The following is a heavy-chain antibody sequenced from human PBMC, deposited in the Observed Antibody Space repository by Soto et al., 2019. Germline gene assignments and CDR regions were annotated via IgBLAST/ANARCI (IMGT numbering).Heavy chain of an antibody. Sequence: QITLKESGPTLVKPTQTLTLTCTFSGFSLSTSGVGVGWIRQPPGKALEWLALIYWDDDKRYSPSLQSRLTITKDTSKNQVVLTVTNMDPVDPATYYCAHRSLAVWGFDYWGQGTLVTVSS. D-gene: IGHD7-27*01. CDR2: IYWDDDK. CDR3: AHRSLAVWGFDY. CDR1: GFSLSTSGVG. V-gene: IGHV2-5*02. J-gene: IGHJ4*02.